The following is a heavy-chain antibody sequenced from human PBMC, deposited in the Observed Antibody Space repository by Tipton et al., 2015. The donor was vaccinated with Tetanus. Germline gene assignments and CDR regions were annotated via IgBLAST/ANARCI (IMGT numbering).Heavy chain of an antibody. CDR2: IHPGDSEI. D-gene: IGHD1/OR15-1a*01. Sequence: MQLVQSGAEVKKPGESLKISCQASGYSFPHYYIAWVHHMPGKSLEWMGTIHPGDSEIQYSPSFRGQVAISADKSINTAYLQWSSLKASDTAIYYCARRRTNTNLFFWFESWGQGTRVTVSS. CDR1: GYSFPHYY. CDR3: ARRRTNTNLFFWFES. J-gene: IGHJ5*01. V-gene: IGHV5-51*07.